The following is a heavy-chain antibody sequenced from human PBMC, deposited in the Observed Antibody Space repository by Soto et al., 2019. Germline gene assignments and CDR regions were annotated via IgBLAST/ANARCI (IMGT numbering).Heavy chain of an antibody. V-gene: IGHV4-59*01. CDR2: IHNSGTS. Sequence: SETLSLTCTVSGDTSTSYYWGWIRQAPGNGLEWIDHIHNSGTSTHNPSPNGRVTISIDMSKKQFSLKLTSLTSADTAVYYCARGLHTIFGAALAHYYGMDVCGQGTTVTVSS. J-gene: IGHJ6*02. CDR3: ARGLHTIFGAALAHYYGMDV. D-gene: IGHD3-3*01. CDR1: GDTSTSYY.